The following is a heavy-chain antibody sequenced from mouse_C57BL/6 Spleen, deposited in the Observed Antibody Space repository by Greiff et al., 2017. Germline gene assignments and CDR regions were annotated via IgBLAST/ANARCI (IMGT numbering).Heavy chain of an antibody. CDR2: ISNGGGST. Sequence: EVQGVESGGGLVQPGGSLKLSCAASGFTFSDYYMYWVRQTPEKRLEWVAYISNGGGSTYYPDTVKGRFTISRDNAKNTLYLQMSRLKSEDTAMYYCARRSDGYYNYFDYWGQGTTLTVSS. J-gene: IGHJ2*01. CDR1: GFTFSDYY. CDR3: ARRSDGYYNYFDY. V-gene: IGHV5-12*01. D-gene: IGHD2-3*01.